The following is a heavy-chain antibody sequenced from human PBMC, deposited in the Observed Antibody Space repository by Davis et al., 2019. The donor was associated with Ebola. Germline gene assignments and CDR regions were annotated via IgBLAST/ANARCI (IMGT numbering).Heavy chain of an antibody. J-gene: IGHJ3*02. CDR3: ATKEQGIAVAGHDAFDI. D-gene: IGHD6-19*01. Sequence: PGGSLRLSCTVSGGSISSYYWSWIRQPPGKGLEWIGEIYHSGSTNYNPSLKSRVTISVDKSKNQFSLKLSSVTAADTAVYYCATKEQGIAVAGHDAFDIWGQGTMVTVSS. V-gene: IGHV4-59*12. CDR2: IYHSGST. CDR1: GGSISSYY.